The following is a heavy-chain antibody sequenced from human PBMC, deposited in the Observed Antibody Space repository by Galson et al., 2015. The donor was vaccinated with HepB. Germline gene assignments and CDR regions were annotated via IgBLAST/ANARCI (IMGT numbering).Heavy chain of an antibody. V-gene: IGHV3-74*01. Sequence: SLRLSCAASGFTFSSYWMHWVRQAPGKGLVWVSRINSDGSSTSYADSVKGRFTISRDNAKNTLYLQMNSLRAEDTAVYYCAKHSSGYYRDAFDIWGQGTMVTVSS. CDR3: AKHSSGYYRDAFDI. J-gene: IGHJ3*02. CDR2: INSDGSST. D-gene: IGHD3-22*01. CDR1: GFTFSSYW.